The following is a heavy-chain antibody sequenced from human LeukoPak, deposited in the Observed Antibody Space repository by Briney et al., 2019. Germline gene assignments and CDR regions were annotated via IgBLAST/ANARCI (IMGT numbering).Heavy chain of an antibody. V-gene: IGHV4-38-2*02. CDR2: IYHSGST. J-gene: IGHJ4*02. CDR3: ARSPADYGDYMYYFDY. D-gene: IGHD4-17*01. Sequence: SETLSLTCTVSGYSISSGYYWGWIRQPPGKGLEWIGSIYHSGSTYYNPSLKSRVTISVDTSKNQFSLKLSPVTAADTAVYYCARSPADYGDYMYYFDYWGQGTLVTVSS. CDR1: GYSISSGYY.